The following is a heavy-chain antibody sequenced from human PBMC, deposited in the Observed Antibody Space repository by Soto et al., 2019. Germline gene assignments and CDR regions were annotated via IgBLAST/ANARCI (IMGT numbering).Heavy chain of an antibody. CDR2: VNHAGGT. D-gene: IGHD2-15*01. Sequence: QMHIQQWGAGLLKPSETLSLTCAVSGGSFNDFYWNWVRQPPGEGLEWIGEVNHAGGTDYNPSLKSRVTISEDRSKNQLSLRLKSVTVADTATYYCARRGRYGGRSYTGWGRGTLVTVSS. CDR3: ARRGRYGGRSYTG. CDR1: GGSFNDFY. V-gene: IGHV4-34*01. J-gene: IGHJ4*02.